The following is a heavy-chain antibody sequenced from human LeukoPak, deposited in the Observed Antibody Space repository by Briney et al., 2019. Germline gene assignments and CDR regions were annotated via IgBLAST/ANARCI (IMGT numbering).Heavy chain of an antibody. D-gene: IGHD6-6*01. J-gene: IGHJ4*02. CDR2: INPGDGTT. CDR3: SKVGQLVFDY. CDR1: GYTFTNDY. Sequence: SSVTVSCKTSGYTFTNDYMHWVRQAPGQGLEWMGVINPGDGTTKYAQKFQGGVTMTRDTATSTLYMELSSLRSEDTAMYYCSKVGQLVFDYWGQGTLVTVSS. V-gene: IGHV1-46*03.